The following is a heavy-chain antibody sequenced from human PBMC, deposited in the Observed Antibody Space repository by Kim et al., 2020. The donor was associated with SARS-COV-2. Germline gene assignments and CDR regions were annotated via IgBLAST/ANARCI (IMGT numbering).Heavy chain of an antibody. CDR3: AKSRNFWRTYGMDV. Sequence: GGSLRLSCAASGFTFSSYAMSWVRQAPGKGLEWVSAISGSGGSTYYADSVKGRFTISRDNSKNTLYLQMNSLRAEDTAVYYCAKSRNFWRTYGMDVWGQGTTVTVSS. CDR1: GFTFSSYA. CDR2: ISGSGGST. D-gene: IGHD3-3*01. V-gene: IGHV3-23*01. J-gene: IGHJ6*02.